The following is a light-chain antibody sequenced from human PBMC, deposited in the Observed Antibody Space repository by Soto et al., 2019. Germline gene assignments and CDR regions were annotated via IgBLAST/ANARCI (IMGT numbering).Light chain of an antibody. J-gene: IGLJ1*01. CDR3: SSYAGSNTLYV. CDR1: SSDVGGYNY. V-gene: IGLV2-8*01. CDR2: EVS. Sequence: QSALTQPPSASGSPGQSVTISCTGTSSDVGGYNYVSWYQQHPGKAPKLMIYEVSKRPSGVPDRFSGSKSGNTASLTVSGLQAEGEADYYFSSYAGSNTLYVFGTGTKVTV.